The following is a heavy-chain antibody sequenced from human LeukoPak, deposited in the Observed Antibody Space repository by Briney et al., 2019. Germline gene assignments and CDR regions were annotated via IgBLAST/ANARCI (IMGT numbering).Heavy chain of an antibody. Sequence: ASVKVSCKASGYTFTGYYMHWVRQAPGQGLEWMGWINPNSGGTNYAQKFQGRVTMTRDTSISTDYMELSRLRSDDTAVYYCARDQYCSSTSCSYYGMDVWGQGTTVTVSS. CDR3: ARDQYCSSTSCSYYGMDV. J-gene: IGHJ6*02. V-gene: IGHV1-2*02. CDR2: INPNSGGT. CDR1: GYTFTGYY. D-gene: IGHD2-2*01.